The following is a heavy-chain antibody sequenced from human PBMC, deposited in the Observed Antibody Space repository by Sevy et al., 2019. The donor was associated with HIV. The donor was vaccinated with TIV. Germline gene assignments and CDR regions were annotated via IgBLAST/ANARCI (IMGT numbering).Heavy chain of an antibody. J-gene: IGHJ4*02. Sequence: GGSLRLSCAASRFTFSTYDIHWVRQAPGKGLEWVAVISHDGSYQYYPDSVKGLFTISGDDSKNKGYLQMNSLRADDSGVYYCAKGQGYDYIWGNERSEYYFDYWGQGTLVTVSS. CDR2: ISHDGSYQ. V-gene: IGHV3-30*18. CDR1: RFTFSTYD. D-gene: IGHD3-16*01. CDR3: AKGQGYDYIWGNERSEYYFDY.